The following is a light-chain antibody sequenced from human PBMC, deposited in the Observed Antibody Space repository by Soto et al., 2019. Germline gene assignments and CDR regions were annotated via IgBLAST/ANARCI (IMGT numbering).Light chain of an antibody. V-gene: IGKV3-11*01. CDR3: QQRTNWLT. J-gene: IGKJ4*01. Sequence: EIVLTQSPATLSLSPGERATLSRRASESVSDYIAWYQQKPGQPPRLVIYDTSNRATGVPARFSGSGSGTDFTLTISSLEPEDFAVYYCQQRTNWLTFGGGTKVEIK. CDR2: DTS. CDR1: ESVSDY.